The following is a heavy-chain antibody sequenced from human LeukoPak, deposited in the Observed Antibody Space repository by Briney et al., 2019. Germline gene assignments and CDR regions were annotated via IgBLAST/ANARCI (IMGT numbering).Heavy chain of an antibody. D-gene: IGHD5-18*01. CDR2: IYYSGST. V-gene: IGHV4-59*01. CDR3: ARDNTDYSSFDY. Sequence: SETLSLTCTVSGDAISSYYWCWVRQPPGKGLEWIGYIYYSGSTNYDPSLRSRVSISIDTSKKQFSLRLTSVTAADTAVYYCARDNTDYSSFDYWGQGALVTVSS. J-gene: IGHJ4*02. CDR1: GDAISSYY.